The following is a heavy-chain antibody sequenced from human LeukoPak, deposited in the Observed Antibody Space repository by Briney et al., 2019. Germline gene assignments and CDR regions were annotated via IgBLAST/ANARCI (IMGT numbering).Heavy chain of an antibody. J-gene: IGHJ6*02. CDR3: AKDNWNYGHSSYYYGMDV. CDR2: ISGSGGST. V-gene: IGHV3-23*01. CDR1: GFTFSSYA. Sequence: GSLRLSCAASGFTFSSYAMSWVRQAPGKGLEWVSAISGSGGSTYDADSVKGRFTISRDNSKKTLYLQMNSLRAEDTAVYYCAKDNWNYGHSSYYYGMDVWGQGTTVTVSS. D-gene: IGHD1-7*01.